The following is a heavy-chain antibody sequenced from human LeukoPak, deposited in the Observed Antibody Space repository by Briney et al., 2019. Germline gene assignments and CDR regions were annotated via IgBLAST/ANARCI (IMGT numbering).Heavy chain of an antibody. V-gene: IGHV1-18*01. J-gene: IGHJ5*02. CDR2: ISAYNGNT. CDR1: GYTFTSYG. CDR3: AKSSAYGSGSYPNWFDP. Sequence: GASVKVSCKASGYTFTSYGISWVRQAPGQGLEWMGWISAYNGNTNYAQKLQGRVTMTTDTSTSTAYMELRSLRSDDTAVYYCAKSSAYGSGSYPNWFDPWGQGTLVTVSS. D-gene: IGHD3-10*01.